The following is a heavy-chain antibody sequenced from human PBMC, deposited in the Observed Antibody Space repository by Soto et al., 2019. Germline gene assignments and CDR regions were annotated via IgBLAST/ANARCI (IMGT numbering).Heavy chain of an antibody. CDR3: ARVPYNWNDVGNYYYYMDV. CDR1: GGSISSYY. Sequence: PSETLCLTCTVSGGSISSYYWSWIRQPPGKGLEWIGYIYYSGSTNYNPSLKSRVTISVDTSKNQFSLKLSSVTAADTAVYYCARVPYNWNDVGNYYYYMDVWGKGTTVTVSS. V-gene: IGHV4-59*01. D-gene: IGHD1-1*01. CDR2: IYYSGST. J-gene: IGHJ6*03.